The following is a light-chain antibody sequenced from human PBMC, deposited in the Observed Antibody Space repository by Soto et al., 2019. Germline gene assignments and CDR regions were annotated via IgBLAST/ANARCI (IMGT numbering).Light chain of an antibody. CDR1: QSISNW. CDR2: DAS. Sequence: DIQMAQSPSSPSASVGDRVTIPFRASQSISNWLAWYQQKPGKAPKLLIYDASTLESGVPSRFSGGGFGTDFTLTISSLQPDDFATYYCQQYSSYSTFGQGTKVDIK. CDR3: QQYSSYST. J-gene: IGKJ1*01. V-gene: IGKV1-5*01.